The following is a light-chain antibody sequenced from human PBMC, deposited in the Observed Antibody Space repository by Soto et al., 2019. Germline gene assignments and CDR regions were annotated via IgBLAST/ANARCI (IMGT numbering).Light chain of an antibody. CDR3: QQYNQWPGT. Sequence: IVLTQSPATLSLSPGERATLSCRASQSVSSYLAWYQQKPGQAPRLLIYDASNRATGIPARFSGSGSGTDFTLTISGLQSEDFAVYHCQQYNQWPGTFGQGTKVDIK. V-gene: IGKV3-11*01. CDR1: QSVSSY. CDR2: DAS. J-gene: IGKJ1*01.